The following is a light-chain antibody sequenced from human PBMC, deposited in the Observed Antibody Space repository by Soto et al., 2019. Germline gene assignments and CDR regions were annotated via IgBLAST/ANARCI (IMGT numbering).Light chain of an antibody. CDR2: GNS. Sequence: QSVLTQPPSVSGAPGQRVTISCTGSSSNNGAGYDVHWYQQLPGTAPKLLIYGNSNRPSGVPDRFSGSKSGTSASLAITGLQAEDEADYYCQSYDSSLSAGVFGGGTKLTVL. J-gene: IGLJ3*02. CDR3: QSYDSSLSAGV. V-gene: IGLV1-40*01. CDR1: SSNNGAGYD.